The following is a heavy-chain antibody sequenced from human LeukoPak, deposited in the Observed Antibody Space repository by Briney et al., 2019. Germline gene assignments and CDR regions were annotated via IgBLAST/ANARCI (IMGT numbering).Heavy chain of an antibody. V-gene: IGHV4-39*01. J-gene: IGHJ5*02. Sequence: PSETLSLTCSVSGGSISSSTYYWGWIRQPPGKGLEWIGNIYNSGSTYYNPSLKSRVTISVDTSKNQFSLKLSSVTAADTAEYCSNLGWFDPWGQGTLVTVSS. CDR1: GGSISSSTYY. CDR2: IYNSGST. CDR3: NLGWFDP. D-gene: IGHD6-13*01.